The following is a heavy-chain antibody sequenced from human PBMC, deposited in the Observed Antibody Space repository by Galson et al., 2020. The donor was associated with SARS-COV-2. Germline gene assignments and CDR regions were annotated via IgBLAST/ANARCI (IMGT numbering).Heavy chain of an antibody. Sequence: GESLKISCAASGFTFSSYSMNWVRQAPGKGLEWVSAISGSGGSTYYADSVKGRCTISRDNAKNSLYLQMNSLTAGDTAVYYCVRDDDSSGMGAVDIWGRGTMGTVSS. CDR2: ISGSGGST. D-gene: IGHD3-22*01. CDR1: GFTFSSYS. V-gene: IGHV3-21*01. CDR3: VRDDDSSGMGAVDI. J-gene: IGHJ3*02.